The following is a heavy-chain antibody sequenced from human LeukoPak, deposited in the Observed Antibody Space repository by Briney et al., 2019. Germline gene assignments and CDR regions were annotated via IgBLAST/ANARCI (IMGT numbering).Heavy chain of an antibody. D-gene: IGHD3-10*01. CDR1: GYTFTSYG. Sequence: ASAKVSCKASGYTFTSYGISWVRQAPGQGLEWMGWISAYNGNTNYAQKLQGRVTMTTDTSTSTAYMELRSLRSDDTAVYYCARFLITMVRGVMNYYYGMDVWGQGTTVTVSS. V-gene: IGHV1-18*01. CDR2: ISAYNGNT. J-gene: IGHJ6*02. CDR3: ARFLITMVRGVMNYYYGMDV.